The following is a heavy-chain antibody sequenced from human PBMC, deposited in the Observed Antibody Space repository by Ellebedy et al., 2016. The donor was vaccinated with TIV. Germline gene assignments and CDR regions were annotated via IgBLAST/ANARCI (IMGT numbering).Heavy chain of an antibody. CDR2: INPSGGST. Sequence: AASVKVSCKASGYTFTSYYMHWVRQAPGQGLEWMGIINPSGGSTSYAQKFQGRVTMTRDTSTSTVYMELSSLRSEDTAVYYCARDLGQWLRLSGGQGYWGQGTLVTVSS. CDR1: GYTFTSYY. CDR3: ARDLGQWLRLSGGQGY. J-gene: IGHJ4*02. D-gene: IGHD5-12*01. V-gene: IGHV1-46*01.